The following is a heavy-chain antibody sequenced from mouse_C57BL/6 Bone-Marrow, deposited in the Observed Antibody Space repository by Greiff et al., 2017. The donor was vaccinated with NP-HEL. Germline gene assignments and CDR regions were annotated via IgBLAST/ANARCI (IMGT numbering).Heavy chain of an antibody. D-gene: IGHD3-2*02. CDR1: EYEFPSHD. Sequence: EVQGVESGGGLVQPGESLKLSCESNEYEFPSHDMSWVRKTPEKRLELVAAINSDGGSTYYPDTMERRFIISRDNTKKTLYLQLSSLRSEDTALYYCARQLRLPAWFADWGQGTLVTVSA. CDR3: ARQLRLPAWFAD. J-gene: IGHJ3*01. CDR2: INSDGGST. V-gene: IGHV5-2*01.